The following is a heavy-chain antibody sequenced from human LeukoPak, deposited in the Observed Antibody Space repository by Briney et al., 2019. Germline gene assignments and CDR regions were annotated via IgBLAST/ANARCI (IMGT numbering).Heavy chain of an antibody. Sequence: ASVKVSCKASGGTFSSYAISWVRQAPGQGLEWTGGIIPIFGTANYAQKFQGRVTITADESTSTAYMELSSLRSEDTAVYYCATNPPYSNYVGYYYYYMDVWGKGTTVTVSS. V-gene: IGHV1-69*13. J-gene: IGHJ6*03. CDR2: IIPIFGTA. CDR1: GGTFSSYA. CDR3: ATNPPYSNYVGYYYYYMDV. D-gene: IGHD4-11*01.